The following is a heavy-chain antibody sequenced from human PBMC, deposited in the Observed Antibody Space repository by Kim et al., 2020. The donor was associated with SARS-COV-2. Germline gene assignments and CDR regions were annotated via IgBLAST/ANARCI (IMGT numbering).Heavy chain of an antibody. J-gene: IGHJ3*02. Sequence: SETLSLTCGVSGDSINSSSWWFWVRQPPGKTLEWVGEIFHSGSTNVNPSLKSRVNISLDKSKNQFSLKLSSVTVAATAVYYCARGSVITFAAGSSFDIWG. CDR2: IFHSGST. CDR1: GDSINSSSW. CDR3: ARGSVITFAAGSSFDI. D-gene: IGHD2-21*01. V-gene: IGHV4-4*02.